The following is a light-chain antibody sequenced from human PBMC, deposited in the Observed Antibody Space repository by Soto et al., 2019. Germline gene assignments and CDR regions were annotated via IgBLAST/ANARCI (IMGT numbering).Light chain of an antibody. CDR2: GAS. V-gene: IGKV3-15*01. Sequence: EIVMTQSPATLSVSPGERAPLSFRASQSVSSNLAWYQQKPGQAPRLLIYGASTRATGIPARFSGSGSGTEFTLTISSLQSEDFAVYYCQQYNNWLRTFGQGTKVDIK. CDR1: QSVSSN. CDR3: QQYNNWLRT. J-gene: IGKJ1*01.